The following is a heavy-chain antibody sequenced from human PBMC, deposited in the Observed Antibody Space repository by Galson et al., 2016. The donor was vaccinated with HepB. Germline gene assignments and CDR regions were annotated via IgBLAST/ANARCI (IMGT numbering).Heavy chain of an antibody. D-gene: IGHD1-14*01. CDR1: GFTFRDYA. J-gene: IGHJ4*02. CDR2: IWSDGNNK. Sequence: SLRLSCAASGFTFRDYAMHWVRQAPGKGLEWLAVIWSDGNNKFYADSVKGRFTVSRDNSKNTVYLHMSRVRGDDTAVYYCARDSSEEPEDYWGQGTLVTVSS. CDR3: ARDSSEEPEDY. V-gene: IGHV3-33*01.